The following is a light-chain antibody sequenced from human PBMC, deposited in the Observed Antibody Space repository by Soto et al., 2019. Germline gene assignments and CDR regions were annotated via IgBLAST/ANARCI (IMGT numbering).Light chain of an antibody. CDR3: QQSYSTPNYT. J-gene: IGKJ2*01. V-gene: IGKV1-39*01. CDR1: QSISSY. CDR2: AAS. Sequence: DIQMTQSPSSLSASVGDRVTITCRASQSISSYLNWYQQKPGKAPKLLIYAASSLQSGVPSRFSGSGSGTDFTLTISSLQHEDFATYYCQQSYSTPNYTFGQGTKLEIK.